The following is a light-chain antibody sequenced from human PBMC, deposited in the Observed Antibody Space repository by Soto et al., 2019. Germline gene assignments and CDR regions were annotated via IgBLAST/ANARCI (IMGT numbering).Light chain of an antibody. CDR2: GAS. CDR3: QQYNNWPPKDT. CDR1: QSVSSN. J-gene: IGKJ3*01. Sequence: EIVMTQSPATLSVSPGERATLSCRASQSVSSNLAWYQQKPGQAPRLLIYGASTRATVIPARFSGSGSGTEFTLTISSLQSEDFAVYYCQQYNNWPPKDTFGPGTKVDI. V-gene: IGKV3-15*01.